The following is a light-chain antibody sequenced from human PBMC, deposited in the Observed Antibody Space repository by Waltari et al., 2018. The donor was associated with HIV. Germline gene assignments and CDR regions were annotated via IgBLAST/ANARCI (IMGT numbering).Light chain of an antibody. CDR1: SSDVGGYNY. CDR2: DVS. V-gene: IGLV2-14*01. J-gene: IGLJ3*02. Sequence: QSALTQPASVSGSSGQSITISCTGTSSDVGGYNYVSWYQQHPGKAPKLMIYDVSNRPSGVSYRFSGSKSGNTASLTISGLQAEDEADYYCSSYTTRSTWVFGGGTKLTVL. CDR3: SSYTTRSTWV.